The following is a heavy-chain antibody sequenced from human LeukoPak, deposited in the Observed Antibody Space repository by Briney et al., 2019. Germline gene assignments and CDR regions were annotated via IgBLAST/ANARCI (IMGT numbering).Heavy chain of an antibody. V-gene: IGHV1-2*06. Sequence: ASVKVSCKASGYTFTGYCMHWLRQAPGQGLEWMGRINPNSGGTNYAQKFQGRVTMTRDTSISTAYMELSRLRSDDTAVYYCARGAYYDILTGYYNFDYWGQGTLVTVSS. CDR2: INPNSGGT. CDR1: GYTFTGYC. J-gene: IGHJ4*02. D-gene: IGHD3-9*01. CDR3: ARGAYYDILTGYYNFDY.